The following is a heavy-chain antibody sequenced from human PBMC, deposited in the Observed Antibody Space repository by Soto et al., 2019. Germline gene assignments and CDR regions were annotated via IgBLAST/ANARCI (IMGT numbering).Heavy chain of an antibody. CDR1: GGSISSYY. D-gene: IGHD5-12*01. Sequence: SETLSLTCTVSGGSISSYYWSWIRQPPGKGLEWIGYIYYSGSTNYNPSLMSRVTISVDTSKNQFSLKLSSVTAADTAVYYCARQDGYNQEIDYWGQGTLVTVSS. CDR3: ARQDGYNQEIDY. CDR2: IYYSGST. J-gene: IGHJ4*02. V-gene: IGHV4-59*08.